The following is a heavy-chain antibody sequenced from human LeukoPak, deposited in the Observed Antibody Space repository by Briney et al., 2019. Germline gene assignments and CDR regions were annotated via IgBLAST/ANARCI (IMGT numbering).Heavy chain of an antibody. Sequence: PGGSLRLSCAASGFTFSSYWMTWVRQAPGKGPEWVGNIKEDGSEENYVDSVRGRFAISRDNAKNSLYLQMSSLRLEDTAVYYCARDTAYFRFDYWGQGTPVIVSS. V-gene: IGHV3-7*01. CDR3: ARDTAYFRFDY. J-gene: IGHJ4*02. CDR1: GFTFSSYW. D-gene: IGHD2/OR15-2a*01. CDR2: IKEDGSEE.